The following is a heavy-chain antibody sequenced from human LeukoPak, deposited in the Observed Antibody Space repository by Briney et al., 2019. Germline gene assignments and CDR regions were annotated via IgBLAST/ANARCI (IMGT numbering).Heavy chain of an antibody. J-gene: IGHJ4*02. CDR3: TRDLNHDSSG. V-gene: IGHV3-7*01. Sequence: GGSVRRSCAASGFSLSDYWMTWVRQAPGKGLECVGNIKFDGSEIYYLDSVRGRFSISRDNAKNSLYLQMNSLRVEDTAVYYCTRDLNHDSSGWGQGTLVTVSS. CDR1: GFSLSDYW. D-gene: IGHD3-22*01. CDR2: IKFDGSEI.